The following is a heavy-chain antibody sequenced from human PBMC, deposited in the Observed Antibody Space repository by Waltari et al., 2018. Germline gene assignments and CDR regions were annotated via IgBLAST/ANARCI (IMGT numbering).Heavy chain of an antibody. J-gene: IGHJ4*02. CDR1: GVTFSSYS. D-gene: IGHD6-19*01. V-gene: IGHV3-21*01. CDR2: ISSSSSYI. CDR3: ARDHIAVAGTYFDY. Sequence: EVQLVESGGGLVQPGGSLRLSCAASGVTFSSYSMNWVRQAPGKGLEWVSSISSSSSYIYYADSVKGRFTISRDNAKNSLYLQMNSLRAEDTAVYYCARDHIAVAGTYFDYWGQGTLVTVSS.